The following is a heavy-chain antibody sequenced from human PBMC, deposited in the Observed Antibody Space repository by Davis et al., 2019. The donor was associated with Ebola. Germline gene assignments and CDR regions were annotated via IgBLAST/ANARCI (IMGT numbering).Heavy chain of an antibody. D-gene: IGHD4-17*01. CDR3: TSLNYGDYQVWYYYGMDV. Sequence: GGSLRLSCAASGFTFSGSAMHWVRQASGKGLEWVGRIRSKANSYATAYAASVKGRFTISRDDSKNTAYLQMNSLKTEDTAVYYCTSLNYGDYQVWYYYGMDVWGQGTTVTVSS. CDR1: GFTFSGSA. J-gene: IGHJ6*02. CDR2: IRSKANSYAT. V-gene: IGHV3-73*01.